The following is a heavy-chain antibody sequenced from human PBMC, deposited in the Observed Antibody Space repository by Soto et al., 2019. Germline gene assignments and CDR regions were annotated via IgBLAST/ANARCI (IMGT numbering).Heavy chain of an antibody. Sequence: QVQLVESGGGVVQPGRSLRLSCAASGFTFSSYGMHWVRQAPGKGLEWVAVILDDGSNKYYADSVKGRFTISRDNYKNTLYLQMNSLRAEDTAVYYCAKSKQTTVTPLDYWGQGTLVTVSS. CDR1: GFTFSSYG. CDR3: AKSKQTTVTPLDY. V-gene: IGHV3-30*18. CDR2: ILDDGSNK. D-gene: IGHD4-17*01. J-gene: IGHJ4*02.